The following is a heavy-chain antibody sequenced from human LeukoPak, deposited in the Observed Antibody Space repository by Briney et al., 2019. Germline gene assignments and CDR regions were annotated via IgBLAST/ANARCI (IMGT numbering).Heavy chain of an antibody. CDR2: MNPNSGNT. CDR1: GYTFTSYD. J-gene: IGHJ3*02. V-gene: IGHV1-8*01. Sequence: ASEKVSCKASGYTFTSYDINWVRQATGQGLEWMGWMNPNSGNTGYAQKFQGRVTMTRNTSISTAYMELSSLRSEDTAVYYCARESQNYYDSSGYKDSDAFDIWGQGTMVTVSS. D-gene: IGHD3-22*01. CDR3: ARESQNYYDSSGYKDSDAFDI.